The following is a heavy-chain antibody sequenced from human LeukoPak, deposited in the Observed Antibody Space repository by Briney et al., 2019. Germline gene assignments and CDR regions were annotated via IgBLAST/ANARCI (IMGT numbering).Heavy chain of an antibody. V-gene: IGHV3-73*01. CDR3: VRGHGVVAASDDAFDI. CDR1: GSTFSGSA. CDR2: IGSGAKSYAT. D-gene: IGHD2-2*01. J-gene: IGHJ3*02. Sequence: PGGSLRLSCAASGSTFSGSAMHWVRQAPGKGLEWVGQIGSGAKSYATAYAASVKGRFTISRDDSKNTAYLQMNGLQTEDTAVYYCVRGHGVVAASDDAFDIWGQGTMVTVSS.